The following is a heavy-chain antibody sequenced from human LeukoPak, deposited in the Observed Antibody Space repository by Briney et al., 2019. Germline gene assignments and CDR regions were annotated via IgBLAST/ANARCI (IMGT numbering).Heavy chain of an antibody. D-gene: IGHD6-6*01. J-gene: IGHJ4*02. V-gene: IGHV3-30*04. Sequence: GGSLRLSCVASGFSFSNYAMHWVRQAPGKGLEWVAVISYDGSNKNYADSVQGRFTISRDNSKNTLYLQMNSLRVEDTAVYYCARDSVGVSSQLVHFDYWGQGTLVTASS. CDR3: ARDSVGVSSQLVHFDY. CDR1: GFSFSNYA. CDR2: ISYDGSNK.